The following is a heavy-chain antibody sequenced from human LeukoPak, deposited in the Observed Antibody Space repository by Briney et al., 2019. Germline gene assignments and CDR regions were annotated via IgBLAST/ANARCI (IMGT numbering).Heavy chain of an antibody. D-gene: IGHD3-9*01. J-gene: IGHJ6*02. Sequence: GGSLRLSCVGSGVTFINYTMNWVRQAPGKGLEWISSISSSSTKIYYADSVKGRFTTARDNAKKSLHLQMNSLRAEDTAVYYCTRDPSFDSTFYYGMDVWGQGTTVTVSS. CDR3: TRDPSFDSTFYYGMDV. CDR1: GVTFINYT. V-gene: IGHV3-21*01. CDR2: ISSSSTKI.